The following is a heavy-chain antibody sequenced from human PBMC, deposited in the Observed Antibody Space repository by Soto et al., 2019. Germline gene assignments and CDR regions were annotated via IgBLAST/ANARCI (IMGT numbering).Heavy chain of an antibody. D-gene: IGHD3-3*01. Sequence: SETLSLTCAVYGGSFSGYYWSWIRQPPGKGLEWIGEINHSGSTNYNPSLKSRVTISVDTSKNQFSLKLSSVTAADTAVYYCARGQYDFWSGEWFDPWGQGTLVTVSS. V-gene: IGHV4-34*01. J-gene: IGHJ5*02. CDR3: ARGQYDFWSGEWFDP. CDR1: GGSFSGYY. CDR2: INHSGST.